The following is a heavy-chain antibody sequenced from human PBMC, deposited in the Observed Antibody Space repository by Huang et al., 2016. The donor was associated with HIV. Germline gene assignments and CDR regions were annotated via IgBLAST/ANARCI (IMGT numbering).Heavy chain of an antibody. CDR1: GYRFRSNW. J-gene: IGHJ6*02. V-gene: IGHV5-51*01. CDR2: IDASNSDT. D-gene: IGHD3-10*01. Sequence: EVQLVQSGAEVKKPGESLKISCKGSGYRFRSNWVGWVRQMPGKGLEWMGIIDASNSDTKNTPSVQGQVTISADKSINTAYLQWSSLKASDTAMYYCARLIGSPSFYYGLDVWGQGTTVTVSS. CDR3: ARLIGSPSFYYGLDV.